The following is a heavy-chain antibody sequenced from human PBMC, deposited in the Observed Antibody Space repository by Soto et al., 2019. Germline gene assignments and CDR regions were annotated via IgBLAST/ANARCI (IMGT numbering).Heavy chain of an antibody. D-gene: IGHD3-3*01. Sequence: PSLTCAVNGGSFTGYYWSWIRQLPGKGLEWIGDINQSGGGTSNYNPSLKSRVTMSLDTSNIQFSLKLSSVTAADTALYYCARGIAYNFWSGKYYFDYWGLGTLVTVSS. CDR1: GGSFTGYY. CDR3: ARGIAYNFWSGKYYFDY. CDR2: INQSGGGTS. J-gene: IGHJ4*02. V-gene: IGHV4-34*01.